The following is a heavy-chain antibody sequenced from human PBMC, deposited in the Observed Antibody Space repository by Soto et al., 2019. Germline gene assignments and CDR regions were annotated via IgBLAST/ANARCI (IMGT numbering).Heavy chain of an antibody. D-gene: IGHD1-7*01. CDR1: GFTVSSNY. V-gene: IGHV3-53*01. Sequence: QPGGSLRLSCAASGFTVSSNYMNWVRQAPGKGLEWVSVFYSGGSTYYADSVKGRFTMSRDISKNILYLQMNSLRGEDTAVYYCARGLWNYASWGPGTLVTVSS. CDR3: ARGLWNYAS. CDR2: FYSGGST. J-gene: IGHJ5*02.